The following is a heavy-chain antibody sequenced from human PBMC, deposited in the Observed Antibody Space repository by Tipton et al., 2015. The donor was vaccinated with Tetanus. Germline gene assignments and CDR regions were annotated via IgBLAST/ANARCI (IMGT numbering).Heavy chain of an antibody. Sequence: PGLVKPSETLSLTCTVSRGPISSYYWSWIRQPAGKGLEWVGHISNGNTDYSTSLKSRVTLSMDLSKNQFSLQLRAVTAADTAVYYCARGITDGYNRRLDYWCQGLRVAVS. V-gene: IGHV4-4*07. CDR2: ISNGNT. CDR1: RGPISSYY. D-gene: IGHD5-24*01. J-gene: IGHJ4*02. CDR3: ARGITDGYNRRLDY.